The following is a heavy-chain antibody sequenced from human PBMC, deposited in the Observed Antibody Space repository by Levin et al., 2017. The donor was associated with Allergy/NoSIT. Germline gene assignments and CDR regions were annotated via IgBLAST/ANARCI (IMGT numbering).Heavy chain of an antibody. Sequence: GESLKISCAASGFTFSSYGMHWVRQAPGKGLEWVAVIWYDGSNKYYADSVKGRFTISRDNSKNTLYLQMNSLRAEDTAVYYCARDRLDHYYYYYMDVWGKGTTVTVSS. J-gene: IGHJ6*03. D-gene: IGHD6-25*01. CDR2: IWYDGSNK. CDR3: ARDRLDHYYYYYMDV. CDR1: GFTFSSYG. V-gene: IGHV3-33*01.